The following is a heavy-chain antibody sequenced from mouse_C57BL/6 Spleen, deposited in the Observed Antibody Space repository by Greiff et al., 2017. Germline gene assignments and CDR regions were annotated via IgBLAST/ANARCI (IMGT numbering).Heavy chain of an antibody. D-gene: IGHD1-1*01. CDR1: GYTFTDYN. Sequence: EVQLQQSGPELVKPGASVKIPCKASGYTFTDYNMDWVKQSHGKSLEWIGDINPNNGGTFYNQKFKGKATLTVDKSSSTAYMERRSLTSEATAVYYCAREGYYGSSLDYWGQGPTLTVSS. CDR3: AREGYYGSSLDY. CDR2: INPNNGGT. J-gene: IGHJ2*01. V-gene: IGHV1-18*01.